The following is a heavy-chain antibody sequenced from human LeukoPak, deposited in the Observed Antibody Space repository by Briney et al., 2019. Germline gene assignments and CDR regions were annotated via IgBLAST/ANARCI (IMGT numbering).Heavy chain of an antibody. V-gene: IGHV4-34*01. Sequence: PSETLSLTCAVYGGSFSGYYWSWIRQPPGKGLEWIGEINHSGSTNYNPSLKSRVTISVDTSKNHFSLKLSSVTAADTAIYYCAKSGGVRFDPWGQGTLVTVSS. CDR2: INHSGST. CDR1: GGSFSGYY. D-gene: IGHD3-16*01. J-gene: IGHJ5*02. CDR3: AKSGGVRFDP.